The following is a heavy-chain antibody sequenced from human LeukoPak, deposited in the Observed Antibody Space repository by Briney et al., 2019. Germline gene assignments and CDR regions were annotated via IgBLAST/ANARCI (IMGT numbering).Heavy chain of an antibody. D-gene: IGHD3-22*01. Sequence: PGGSLRLSCAASGFTFSSYGMHWVCEAPGKGQWWVAVIWYDGSNKYYAGSVKGRFTISRDNSKNTLYLQMNSLRAEDTAVYYCARDYHPITMIVGSNWFDPWGQGTLVTVSS. J-gene: IGHJ5*02. CDR1: GFTFSSYG. CDR3: ARDYHPITMIVGSNWFDP. V-gene: IGHV3-33*01. CDR2: IWYDGSNK.